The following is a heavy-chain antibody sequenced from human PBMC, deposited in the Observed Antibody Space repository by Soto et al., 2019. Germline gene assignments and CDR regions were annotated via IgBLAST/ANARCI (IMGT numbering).Heavy chain of an antibody. J-gene: IGHJ6*03. CDR2: INPSGST. V-gene: IGHV4-34*01. CDR3: ARGRRVYAMRGYYYDLDF. CDR1: GGSFSGYY. Sequence: QVPLQQWGAGLLKPSETLSLHCAVYGGSFSGYYWSWIRQPPGKGLEWIGEINPSGSTNYNPYLKNRVTISEDTAKNQLSLEMSSGTAADTAVYYCARGRRVYAMRGYYYDLDFWGKGTTVTVSS. D-gene: IGHD2-8*01.